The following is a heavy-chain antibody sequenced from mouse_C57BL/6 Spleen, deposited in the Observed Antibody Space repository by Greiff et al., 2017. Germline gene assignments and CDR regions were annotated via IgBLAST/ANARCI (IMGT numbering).Heavy chain of an antibody. CDR1: GFTFSSYG. V-gene: IGHV5-6*01. Sequence: EVKLVESGGDLVKPGGSLKLSCAASGFTFSSYGMSWVRQTPDKRLEWVATISSGGSYTYYPDSVKGRFTISRDNAKNTLYLQMSSLKSEDTAMYYCAATVVWYFDVWGTGTTVTVSS. J-gene: IGHJ1*03. D-gene: IGHD1-1*01. CDR2: ISSGGSYT. CDR3: AATVVWYFDV.